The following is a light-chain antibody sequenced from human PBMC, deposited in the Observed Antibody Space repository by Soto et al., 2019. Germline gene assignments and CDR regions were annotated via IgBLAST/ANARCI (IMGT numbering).Light chain of an antibody. J-gene: IGKJ5*01. CDR3: QQYTGPPTT. CDR2: GAS. Sequence: ETALTQSADTVALSPLERPTLYCSASQSVSSSYLAWYQQRPGQAPRLLSYGASSRATGIPDRFSGSGSGTDFTLTITRLEPEDSAVYFCQQYTGPPTTFGQGTRLEIK. CDR1: QSVSSSY. V-gene: IGKV3-20*01.